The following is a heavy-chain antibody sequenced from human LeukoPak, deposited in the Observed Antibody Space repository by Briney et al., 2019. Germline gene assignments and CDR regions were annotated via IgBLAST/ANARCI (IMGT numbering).Heavy chain of an antibody. CDR1: GFTISSNY. J-gene: IGHJ4*02. Sequence: QPGGSLRLSCAASGFTISSNYMSWVRQAPGKGLEWVSVIYSGGSTYYADSVKGRFTISRDNSKNTLYLQMNSLRAEDTAVYYCARARGYGDSYYFDYWGQGTLVTVSS. D-gene: IGHD4-17*01. V-gene: IGHV3-66*02. CDR3: ARARGYGDSYYFDY. CDR2: IYSGGST.